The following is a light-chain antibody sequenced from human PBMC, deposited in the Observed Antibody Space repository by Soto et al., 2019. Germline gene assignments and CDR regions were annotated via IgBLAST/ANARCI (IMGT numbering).Light chain of an antibody. CDR1: SSDVGSYNS. CDR3: CSFAGTPYV. V-gene: IGLV2-23*02. J-gene: IGLJ1*01. CDR2: EVN. Sequence: QSVLTQPASVSGSPGQSITISCTGTSSDVGSYNSVSWYQQEPGRAPKLLIYEVNKRPSGVSNRFSGSQSGNTASLTISGLLAEDEADYYCCSFAGTPYVFGTGTKLTVL.